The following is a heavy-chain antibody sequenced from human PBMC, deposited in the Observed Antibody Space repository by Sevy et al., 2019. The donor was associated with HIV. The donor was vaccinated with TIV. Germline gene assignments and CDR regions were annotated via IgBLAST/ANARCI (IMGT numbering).Heavy chain of an antibody. CDR3: ARDQVTIFGVVKWGNFDY. V-gene: IGHV3-33*01. Sequence: GGSLRLSCAASAFTFSSYGMHWVRQAPGKGLEWVAVIWYDGSNKYYADSVKGRFTISRDNSKNTLYLQMNSLRAEDTAVYYCARDQVTIFGVVKWGNFDYWGQGTLVTVSS. CDR2: IWYDGSNK. CDR1: AFTFSSYG. J-gene: IGHJ4*02. D-gene: IGHD3-3*01.